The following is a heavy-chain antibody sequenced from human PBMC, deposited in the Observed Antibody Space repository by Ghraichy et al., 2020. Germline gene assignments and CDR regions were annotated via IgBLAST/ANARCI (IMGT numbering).Heavy chain of an antibody. CDR3: ARDGSWFGDAFDI. CDR2: IYSGGST. Sequence: GGSLRLSCAASGFTVSSNYMSWVRQAPGKGLEWVSVIYSGGSTYYADSVKGRFTISRGNSKNTLYLQMNSLRAEDTAVYYCARDGSWFGDAFDIWGQGTMVTVSS. V-gene: IGHV3-53*01. CDR1: GFTVSSNY. J-gene: IGHJ3*02. D-gene: IGHD3-10*01.